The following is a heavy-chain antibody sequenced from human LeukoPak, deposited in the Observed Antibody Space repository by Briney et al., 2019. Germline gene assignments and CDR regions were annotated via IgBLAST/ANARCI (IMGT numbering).Heavy chain of an antibody. CDR2: VSGSGGST. J-gene: IGHJ3*02. D-gene: IGHD3-10*01. CDR1: GFTFNNYV. Sequence: GGSLRLSCAASGFTFNNYVMSWVRQAPGKGLEWVSTVSGSGGSTNHADSVKGRFTISRDNSKNTLYLQMNSLRAEDTALYYCADHYYGSGTNVFDIWGQGTMVTVSS. V-gene: IGHV3-23*01. CDR3: ADHYYGSGTNVFDI.